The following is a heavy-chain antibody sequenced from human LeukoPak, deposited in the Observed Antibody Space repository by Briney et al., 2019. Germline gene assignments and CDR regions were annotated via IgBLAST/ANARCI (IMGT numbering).Heavy chain of an antibody. CDR2: ISSSSSYI. CDR1: GFSFSNYG. V-gene: IGHV3-21*01. J-gene: IGHJ4*02. D-gene: IGHD5-18*01. Sequence: GGSLRLSCAASGFSFSNYGMNWVRQAPGKGLEWVSSISSSSSYIYYADSMKGRFTISRDNAKNSLYLQMNSLRAEDTAVYYCARGDTSMADLLDYWGQGTLVTVSS. CDR3: ARGDTSMADLLDY.